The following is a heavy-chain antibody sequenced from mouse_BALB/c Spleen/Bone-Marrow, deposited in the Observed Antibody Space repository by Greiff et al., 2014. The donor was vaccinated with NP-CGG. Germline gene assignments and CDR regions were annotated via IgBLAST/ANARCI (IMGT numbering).Heavy chain of an antibody. CDR3: ASYYYGSSTFAY. V-gene: IGHV14-3*02. CDR2: IDPANGNT. Sequence: DVQLQESGAELVKPGASVKLSCTASGFNIKDTYMHWVKQRPEQGLEWIGRIDPANGNTKYDPKFQGKATITADTSSNTAYPQLSSLTSEDTAVYYCASYYYGSSTFAYWGQGTLVTVSA. D-gene: IGHD1-1*01. J-gene: IGHJ3*01. CDR1: GFNIKDTY.